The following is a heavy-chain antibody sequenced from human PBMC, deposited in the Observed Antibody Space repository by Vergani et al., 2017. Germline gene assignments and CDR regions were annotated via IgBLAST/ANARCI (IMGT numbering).Heavy chain of an antibody. D-gene: IGHD5-12*01. CDR2: IYPNGNG. V-gene: IGHV4-4*07. CDR1: GGSLRDFF. J-gene: IGHJ4*02. Sequence: QLQLQKLGPGLVKPSETRSLICTVSGGSLRDFFWTWIRHPAGRGLEWIGRIYPNGNGNYNESLRSRLTMSIDTSRSQFSLSLSSVTAADTAFYYCATIGYRGWGYDFDYWGQGIMVTVSS. CDR3: ATIGYRGWGYDFDY.